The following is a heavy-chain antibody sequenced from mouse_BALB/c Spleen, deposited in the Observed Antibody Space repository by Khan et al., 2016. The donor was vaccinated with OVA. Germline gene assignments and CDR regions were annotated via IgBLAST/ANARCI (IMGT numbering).Heavy chain of an antibody. V-gene: IGHV5-12*02. Sequence: EVELVESGGGFMQPGGSLTLSCATSGFTFTDYYMYWVRQTPEKRLEWVAYISNRGTTTYYSDTVRGRFTISRDNAKNTRYLQMSRLKAEDTAMYDGAREGDGGGLAYWGQGTLVTVSA. CDR1: GFTFTDYY. D-gene: IGHD1-1*02. J-gene: IGHJ3*01. CDR3: AREGDGGGLAY. CDR2: ISNRGTTT.